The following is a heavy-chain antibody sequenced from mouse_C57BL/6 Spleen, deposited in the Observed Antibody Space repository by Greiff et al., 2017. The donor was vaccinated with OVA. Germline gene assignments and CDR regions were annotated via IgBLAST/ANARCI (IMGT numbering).Heavy chain of an antibody. V-gene: IGHV1-55*01. Sequence: VQLQQSGAELVQPGASVKMSCTASGYTFTSYWMTWVRQRPGQGLEWIGDINPDSGSTNYNEKFKSQATLTVDTSSSTAYMQLSSLTSDESAGYYDAKADGLGSWGQGTLVTVSA. CDR3: AKADGLGS. J-gene: IGHJ3*01. D-gene: IGHD2-3*01. CDR2: INPDSGST. CDR1: GYTFTSYW.